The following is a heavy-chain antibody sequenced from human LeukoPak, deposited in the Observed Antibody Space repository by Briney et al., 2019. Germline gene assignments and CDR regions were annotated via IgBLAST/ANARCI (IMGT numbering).Heavy chain of an antibody. CDR1: SASMTTYY. J-gene: IGHJ6*03. CDR3: ARLLPNTLPGLPYNYHYLDV. V-gene: IGHV4-59*01. CDR2: IHYTGMS. D-gene: IGHD2/OR15-2a*01. Sequence: PSETLSLTCTVSSASMTTYYWSWVRQPSGKGLEWIGYIHYTGMSNYNPSLRGRVVISLDTPRNQFSLRLNSVTAADTAVYYCARLLPNTLPGLPYNYHYLDVWGKGTTVTVSS.